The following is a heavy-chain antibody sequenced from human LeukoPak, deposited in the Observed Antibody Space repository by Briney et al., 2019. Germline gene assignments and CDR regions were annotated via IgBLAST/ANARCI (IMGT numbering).Heavy chain of an antibody. D-gene: IGHD6-13*01. CDR1: GYSFTSYA. CDR2: INAGNGNT. V-gene: IGHV1-3*03. Sequence: ASVKVSCKASGYSFTSYAINWVRQAPGQRLEWMGWINAGNGNTKYSQEFQGRVTITRDTSANTAYMELSSLRSEDMAVYYCATSNYVAAALGYFDYWGQGTLVTVSS. J-gene: IGHJ4*02. CDR3: ATSNYVAAALGYFDY.